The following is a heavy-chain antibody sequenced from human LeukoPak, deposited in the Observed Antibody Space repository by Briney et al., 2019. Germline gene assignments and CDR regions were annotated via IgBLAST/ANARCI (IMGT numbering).Heavy chain of an antibody. D-gene: IGHD3-3*01. CDR1: GGSISSSNW. CDR2: IYYTGNT. Sequence: PSGTLSLTCAVSGGSISSSNWWSWIRQPPGKGLELIGHIYYTGNTVYNPSLKSRATILLDTSENQFSLKLRSVTTADTAVYYCARYRPSESRSGEVTSLDYWGQGTLVTVSS. J-gene: IGHJ4*02. CDR3: ARYRPSESRSGEVTSLDY. V-gene: IGHV4-4*02.